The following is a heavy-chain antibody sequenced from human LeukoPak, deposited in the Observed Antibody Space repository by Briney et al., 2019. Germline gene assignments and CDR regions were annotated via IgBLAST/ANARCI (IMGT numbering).Heavy chain of an antibody. J-gene: IGHJ4*02. D-gene: IGHD2-15*01. CDR3: VRDLGVGGSWPLDF. V-gene: IGHV4-39*07. Sequence: SETLSLTCVVSGASVSTTSCLWGWVRQTPGKGLEWIGSISYTGSSYYNPSLNRRVTMSLDPAKNPFSLRMTSLTAADTAVYYCVRDLGVGGSWPLDFWGPGTVVIVSS. CDR2: ISYTGSS. CDR1: GASVSTTSCL.